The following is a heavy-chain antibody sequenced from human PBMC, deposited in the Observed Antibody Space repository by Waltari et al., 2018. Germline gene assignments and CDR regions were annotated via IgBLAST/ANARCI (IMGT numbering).Heavy chain of an antibody. Sequence: QVQLVQSGAEVKKPGASVKVSCKVSGYTLTELSMHWVRQAPGKGLEWMGGVDAEEGEAIYAQKFQGRVTMTEDTSTDAAYMELSSLRSEDTAVYYCASPPPGYRHYYYYGMDVWGQGTTVTVSS. CDR1: GYTLTELS. CDR2: VDAEEGEA. V-gene: IGHV1-24*01. D-gene: IGHD6-25*01. J-gene: IGHJ6*02. CDR3: ASPPPGYRHYYYYGMDV.